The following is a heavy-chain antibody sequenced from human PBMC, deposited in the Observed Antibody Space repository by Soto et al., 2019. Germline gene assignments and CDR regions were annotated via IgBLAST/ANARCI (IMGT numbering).Heavy chain of an antibody. CDR3: ASDVGYCSSTSCPSDG. J-gene: IGHJ4*02. CDR1: GGTFISYA. D-gene: IGHD2-2*01. Sequence: QVQLVQSGAEVKKPGSSVKVSCKASGGTFISYAISWVRQAPGQGLEWMGGIIPIFGTANYAQKFQGRVTITADKSTSTAYMELSSLRSEDTAVYYCASDVGYCSSTSCPSDGWGQGTLVTVSS. CDR2: IIPIFGTA. V-gene: IGHV1-69*06.